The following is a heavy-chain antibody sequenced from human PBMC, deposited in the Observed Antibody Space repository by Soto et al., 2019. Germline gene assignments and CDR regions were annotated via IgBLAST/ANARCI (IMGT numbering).Heavy chain of an antibody. CDR2: ISGNGDST. V-gene: IGHV3-23*01. D-gene: IGHD2-15*01. Sequence: VQLLESGGGWVQPGGSLRLSCAASGFTFSSSAMSWVRQAPGKGLDWVSAISGNGDSTYYADSVKGRFTISRDISKTTLYLQMNSLRAEDTAVYYCAKIRGTAFGRTTVQHWRQGTLVTVSS. J-gene: IGHJ1*01. CDR1: GFTFSSSA. CDR3: AKIRGTAFGRTTVQH.